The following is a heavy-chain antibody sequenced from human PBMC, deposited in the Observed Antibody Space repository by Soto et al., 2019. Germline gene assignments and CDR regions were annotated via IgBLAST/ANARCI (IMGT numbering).Heavy chain of an antibody. J-gene: IGHJ4*02. Sequence: QLHLQESGSGLVKPSQTLSLTCIVSGGSISSGGYFWSWIRQSPGKVLEWIGYIYHGGSTFYNPSLKSRVTISVDRSKNLFSLRLNSVTAADTAVYSCARAGSSGWGGFDYWGQGTLVTVSS. CDR3: ARAGSSGWGGFDY. D-gene: IGHD6-19*01. CDR1: GGSISSGGYF. V-gene: IGHV4-30-2*06. CDR2: IYHGGST.